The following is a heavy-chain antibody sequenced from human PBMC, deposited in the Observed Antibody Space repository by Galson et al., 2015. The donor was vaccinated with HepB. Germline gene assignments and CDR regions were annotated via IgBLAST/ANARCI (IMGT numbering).Heavy chain of an antibody. CDR2: ISYDGSNK. CDR3: ARALYSSGWYFGRDGMDV. J-gene: IGHJ6*02. CDR1: GFTFSSYA. V-gene: IGHV3-30-3*01. D-gene: IGHD6-19*01. Sequence: SLRLSCAASGFTFSSYAMHWVRQAPGKGLEWVAVISYDGSNKYYADSVKGRFTISRDNSKNTLYLQMNSLRADNTAVYYCARALYSSGWYFGRDGMDVWGQGTTVTVSS.